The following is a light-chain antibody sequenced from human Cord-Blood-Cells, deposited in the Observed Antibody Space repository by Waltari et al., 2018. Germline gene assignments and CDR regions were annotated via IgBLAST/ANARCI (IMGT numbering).Light chain of an antibody. Sequence: DIQMPQSPPSLSASVGDRVTITCQASQDISNYLNWYQQKPGKAPKLLIYDASNLETGVPSRFSGSGSGTDFTFTISSLQPEDIATYYCQQYDNLLITFGQGTRLEIK. J-gene: IGKJ5*01. CDR3: QQYDNLLIT. CDR1: QDISNY. V-gene: IGKV1-33*01. CDR2: DAS.